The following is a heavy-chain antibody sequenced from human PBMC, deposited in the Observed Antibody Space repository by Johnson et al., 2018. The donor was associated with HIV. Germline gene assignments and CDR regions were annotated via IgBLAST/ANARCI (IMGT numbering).Heavy chain of an antibody. D-gene: IGHD4-23*01. Sequence: QVQLVESGGDLVKPGRSLRLSCAASGFTISSYGMHWVRQAPGKGLEWVAVISYGGSNKYYADSVKGRFTVSRDNSKNTLYLQMNSLRADDTAVYYCAKESETYGGNIGFQHAFDIWGQGTMVTVSS. V-gene: IGHV3-30*18. CDR3: AKESETYGGNIGFQHAFDI. J-gene: IGHJ3*02. CDR1: GFTISSYG. CDR2: ISYGGSNK.